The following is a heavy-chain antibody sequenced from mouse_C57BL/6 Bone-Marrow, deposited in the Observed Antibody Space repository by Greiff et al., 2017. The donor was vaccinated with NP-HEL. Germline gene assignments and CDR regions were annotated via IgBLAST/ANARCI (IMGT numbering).Heavy chain of an antibody. Sequence: EVQVVESGGGLVQPGGSLSLSCAASGFTFTDYYMSWVRQPPGKALEWLGFIRNKANGYTTEYSASVKGRFTISRDNSQSILYLQMNAPRAEDSATYYRARLLHYHGRSEGWYFDGWGTGTTVTVSS. CDR2: IRNKANGYTT. D-gene: IGHD1-1*01. J-gene: IGHJ1*03. CDR1: GFTFTDYY. CDR3: ARLLHYHGRSEGWYFDG. V-gene: IGHV7-3*01.